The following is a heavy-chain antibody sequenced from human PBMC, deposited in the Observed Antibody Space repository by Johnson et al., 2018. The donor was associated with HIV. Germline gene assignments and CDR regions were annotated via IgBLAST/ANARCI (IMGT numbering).Heavy chain of an antibody. Sequence: QVRLVESGGGVVQPGRSLRLSCAASGFTFSSYAMHWVRQAPGKGLEWVAVISYDGSNKYYADSVTGRFTISRDNSKNTLYLQMNSLRAEETAVYYCASGAAAAPDAVDIWGQGTMVTVSS. D-gene: IGHD6-13*01. J-gene: IGHJ3*02. V-gene: IGHV3-30-3*01. CDR2: ISYDGSNK. CDR3: ASGAAAAPDAVDI. CDR1: GFTFSSYA.